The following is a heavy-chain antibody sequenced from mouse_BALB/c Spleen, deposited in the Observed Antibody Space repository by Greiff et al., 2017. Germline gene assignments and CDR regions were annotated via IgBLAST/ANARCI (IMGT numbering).Heavy chain of an antibody. CDR2: INPGSGGT. CDR1: GYAFTNYL. J-gene: IGHJ2*01. D-gene: IGHD2-1*01. V-gene: IGHV1-54*01. Sequence: QVQLQQSGAELVRPGTSVKVSCKASGYAFTNYLIEWVKQRPGQGLEWIGVINPGSGGTNYNEKFKGKATLTADKSSSTAYMQLSSLTSDDSAVYFCARGDYGNYRLDYWGQGTTLTVSA. CDR3: ARGDYGNYRLDY.